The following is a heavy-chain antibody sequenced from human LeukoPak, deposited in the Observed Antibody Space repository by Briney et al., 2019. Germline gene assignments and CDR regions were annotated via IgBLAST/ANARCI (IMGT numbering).Heavy chain of an antibody. Sequence: EASVKVSCTASGYTFTSYAMHWVRQAPGQRLEWMGWINAGNGNTKYSQKFQGRVTITKDTSASTAYMELSSLRSEDTAVYYCAKNFGELLWKPDAFDIWGQGTMVTVSS. J-gene: IGHJ3*02. CDR2: INAGNGNT. CDR1: GYTFTSYA. CDR3: AKNFGELLWKPDAFDI. V-gene: IGHV1-3*01. D-gene: IGHD3-10*01.